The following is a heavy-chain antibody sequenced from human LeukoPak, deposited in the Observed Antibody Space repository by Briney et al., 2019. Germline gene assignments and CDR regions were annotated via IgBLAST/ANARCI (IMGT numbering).Heavy chain of an antibody. V-gene: IGHV4-39*01. CDR2: IYYSGST. J-gene: IGHJ4*02. CDR1: GGSISSSRYY. CDR3: ARRKTEQWLVHGDYFDY. D-gene: IGHD6-19*01. Sequence: PSETLSLTCTVSGGSISSSRYYWGWIRQPPGKGLEWIGSIYYSGSTYYNPSLKSRVTISVDTSKNQFSLKLSSVTAADTAVYYCARRKTEQWLVHGDYFDYWGQGTLVTVSS.